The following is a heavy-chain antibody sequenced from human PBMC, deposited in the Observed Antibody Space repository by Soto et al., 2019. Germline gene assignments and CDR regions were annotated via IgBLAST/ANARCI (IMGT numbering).Heavy chain of an antibody. CDR2: IYYSGIT. V-gene: IGHV4-61*01. CDR3: ARVLRTAMVTDPFYDY. J-gene: IGHJ4*02. Sequence: SETRSLTWTVSGGSVSRGIYYWIWIRQPPGKGLEWIGYIYYSGITNYNPSLKSRVTISVDTSKNQFSLKLSSVTAADTAVYYCARVLRTAMVTDPFYDYWGQGTLVTVSS. D-gene: IGHD5-18*01. CDR1: GGSVSRGIYY.